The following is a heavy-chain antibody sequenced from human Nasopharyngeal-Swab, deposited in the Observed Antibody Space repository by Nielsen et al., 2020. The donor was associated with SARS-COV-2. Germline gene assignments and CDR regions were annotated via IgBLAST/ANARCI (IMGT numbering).Heavy chain of an antibody. J-gene: IGHJ4*02. D-gene: IGHD6-6*01. V-gene: IGHV1-69*13. Sequence: SSVKVSCKASGCTFSSYAISWVRQAPGQGLEWMGGIIPIFGTADYAQKFQDRVTITADESTSTAYMELGSLRSEDTAVYYCARSGYSNSDIDYWGQGTLVTVSS. CDR1: GCTFSSYA. CDR3: ARSGYSNSDIDY. CDR2: IIPIFGTA.